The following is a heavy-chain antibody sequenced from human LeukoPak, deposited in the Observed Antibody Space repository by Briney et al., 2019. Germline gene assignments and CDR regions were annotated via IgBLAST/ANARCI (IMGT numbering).Heavy chain of an antibody. D-gene: IGHD3-22*01. CDR1: GFTFRSYW. J-gene: IGHJ4*02. Sequence: GGSLRLSCAASGFTFRSYWMHWVRQAPGKGLVWGSRINRDGSSTIYADSVKGRFTISRDNAKNTLYLQMNSLRAEDTAVYYCARDDYDSSGYSFDYWGQGTLVTVSS. V-gene: IGHV3-74*01. CDR3: ARDDYDSSGYSFDY. CDR2: INRDGSST.